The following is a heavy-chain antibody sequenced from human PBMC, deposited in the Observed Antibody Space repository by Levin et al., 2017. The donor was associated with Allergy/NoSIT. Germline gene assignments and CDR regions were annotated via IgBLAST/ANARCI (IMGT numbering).Heavy chain of an antibody. CDR3: ARRGGSGGSWFDP. D-gene: IGHD3-16*01. CDR2: IYYSGTT. CDR1: GYSISNDNW. V-gene: IGHV4-28*01. J-gene: IGHJ5*02. Sequence: SQTLSLTCAVSGYSISNDNWWGWIRQPPGKGLEWIGYIYYSGTTHYNPSLKSRVTMSLDTSKSQFSLKLDSVTAVDTAVYYCARRGGSGGSWFDPWGQGTLVTVSS.